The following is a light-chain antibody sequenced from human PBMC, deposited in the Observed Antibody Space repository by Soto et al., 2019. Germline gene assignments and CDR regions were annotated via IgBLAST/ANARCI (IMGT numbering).Light chain of an antibody. J-gene: IGKJ1*01. Sequence: DIQMTQSPSTLSASVGDRVCITCRASQSIGDWLAWYQQKPGKAPKLLIYKASNLQSGVPSRYSGSGSGTDFTLTISSLQPDDVATYYYQHYDSYSPTWTFGQGTKVDIK. CDR2: KAS. V-gene: IGKV1-5*03. CDR3: QHYDSYSPTWT. CDR1: QSIGDW.